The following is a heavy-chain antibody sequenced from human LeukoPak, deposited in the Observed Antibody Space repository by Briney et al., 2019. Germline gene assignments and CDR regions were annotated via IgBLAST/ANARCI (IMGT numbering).Heavy chain of an antibody. CDR3: ARHHNDAFDI. J-gene: IGHJ3*02. Sequence: SETLSLTCTVSGGSISSYYWSWIRQPPGKGLEWIGYIYYSGSTNYNPSLKSRVTISVDTSKNQFSLKLSSVTAADTAVYYCARHHNDAFDIWGQGTMATVSS. V-gene: IGHV4-59*08. CDR2: IYYSGST. CDR1: GGSISSYY.